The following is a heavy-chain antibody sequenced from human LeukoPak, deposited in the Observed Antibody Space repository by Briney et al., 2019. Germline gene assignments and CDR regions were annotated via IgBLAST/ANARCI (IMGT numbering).Heavy chain of an antibody. J-gene: IGHJ4*02. CDR1: GGSISSSSYY. CDR3: ARGNSCRWYVGPSDY. Sequence: SETLSLTCTVTGGSISSSSYYWGWIRQPPGKGLEWIGSIYYSGSTYYNPSLKSRVTISVDTSKNQFSLKLSSVTAADTAVYYCARGNSCRWYVGPSDYWGQGTLVTVSS. V-gene: IGHV4-39*07. D-gene: IGHD6-13*01. CDR2: IYYSGST.